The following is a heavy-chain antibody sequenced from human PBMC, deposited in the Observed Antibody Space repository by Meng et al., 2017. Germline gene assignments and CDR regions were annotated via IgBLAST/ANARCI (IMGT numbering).Heavy chain of an antibody. CDR1: GYTFTTYA. V-gene: IGHV1-3*01. Sequence: QVQLVQAWAEVKKPGASVKVSCKASGYTFTTYAIHWVRQASGQRLEWMGWINAGNSDTKYSQKLQGRVTITRDTSASTVYMEVSSLRSEDTGVYYCARAIAVSGTGRFDYWGQGTLVTVSS. CDR2: INAGNSDT. CDR3: ARAIAVSGTGRFDY. J-gene: IGHJ4*02. D-gene: IGHD6-19*01.